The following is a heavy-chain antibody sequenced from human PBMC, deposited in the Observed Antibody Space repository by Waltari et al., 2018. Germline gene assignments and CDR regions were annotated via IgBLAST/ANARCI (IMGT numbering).Heavy chain of an antibody. Sequence: QLQLQESGPGLVKPSGTLSLSCAVSGDSLSSSYVWNWVRPSPQKGLEWMGQVRGTGTTNYNTSFASRVTISLDTSSNQFSLKMTSATAADTAVYYCARDRGRGLYLDTWGPGILVSVSP. CDR3: ARDRGRGLYLDT. CDR2: VRGTGTT. V-gene: IGHV4-4*02. D-gene: IGHD2-15*01. CDR1: GDSLSSSYV. J-gene: IGHJ5*02.